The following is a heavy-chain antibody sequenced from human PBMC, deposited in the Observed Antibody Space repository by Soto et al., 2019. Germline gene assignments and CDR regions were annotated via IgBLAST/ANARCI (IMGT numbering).Heavy chain of an antibody. CDR3: ARDGSDTAMVPYPYFDY. D-gene: IGHD5-18*01. J-gene: IGHJ4*02. Sequence: GASVKVSCKASGYTFTSYYMHWVRQAPGQGLEWMGIINPSGGSTSYAQKFQGRVTMTRDTSTSTVYMELSSLRSEDTAVYYCARDGSDTAMVPYPYFDYWGQGTLVTVSS. V-gene: IGHV1-46*03. CDR2: INPSGGST. CDR1: GYTFTSYY.